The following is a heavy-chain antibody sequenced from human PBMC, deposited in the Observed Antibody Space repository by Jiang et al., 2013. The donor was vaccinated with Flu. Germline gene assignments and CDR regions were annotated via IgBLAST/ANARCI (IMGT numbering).Heavy chain of an antibody. CDR1: GGSISSGSYY. CDR3: ARAPAWRGFDY. CDR2: IYTSGST. D-gene: IGHD3-10*01. V-gene: IGHV4-61*02. Sequence: TASGGSISSGSYYWSWIRQPAGKGLEWIGRIYTSGSTNYNPSLKSRVTISVDTSKNQFSLKLSSVTAADTAVYYCARAPAWRGFDYWGQGTLVTVSS. J-gene: IGHJ4*02.